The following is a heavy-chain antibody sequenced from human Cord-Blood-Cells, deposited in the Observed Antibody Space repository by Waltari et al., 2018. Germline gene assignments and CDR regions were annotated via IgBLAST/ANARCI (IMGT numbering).Heavy chain of an antibody. CDR1: VGSFSGYY. J-gene: IGHJ4*02. CDR2: INHSGST. CDR3: ARAVDYGSGSYFDY. Sequence: QVQLQQWGAGLLKPSETLSLTCAVSVGSFSGYYWSWIRQPPGKGLEWIGEINHSGSTNYNPSLKSRVTISVDTSKNQFSLKLSSVTAADTAVYYCARAVDYGSGSYFDYWGQGTLVTVSS. D-gene: IGHD3-10*01. V-gene: IGHV4-34*01.